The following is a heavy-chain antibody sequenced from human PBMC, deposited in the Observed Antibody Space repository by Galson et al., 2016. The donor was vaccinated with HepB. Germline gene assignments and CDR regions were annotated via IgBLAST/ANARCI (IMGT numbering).Heavy chain of an antibody. D-gene: IGHD3-3*01. J-gene: IGHJ3*02. CDR1: GFSISGYA. CDR3: TRVGFGVILGDAFDI. CDR2: MSHDENNE. Sequence: SLRLSCAASGFSISGYAMHWVRQAPGKGLEWVAFMSHDENNEQYPDSVKGRFAIPRDNPRNMLYLQMNNLRIEDAAVYYCTRVGFGVILGDAFDIWGRGTMVTVSS. V-gene: IGHV3-30*09.